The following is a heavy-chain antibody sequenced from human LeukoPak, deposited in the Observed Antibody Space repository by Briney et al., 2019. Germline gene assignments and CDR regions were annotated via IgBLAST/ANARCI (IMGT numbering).Heavy chain of an antibody. CDR2: IYYSGST. D-gene: IGHD3-22*01. CDR1: GGSISSYY. J-gene: IGHJ5*02. V-gene: IGHV4-59*01. CDR3: ARVGGDSSGYRGFDP. Sequence: SETLSLTCTVSGGSISSYYWSWIRQPPGQGLEWIGYIYYSGSTNYNPSLKSRVTISVDTSKNQFSLKLSSVTAADTAVYYCARVGGDSSGYRGFDPWGQGTLVTVSS.